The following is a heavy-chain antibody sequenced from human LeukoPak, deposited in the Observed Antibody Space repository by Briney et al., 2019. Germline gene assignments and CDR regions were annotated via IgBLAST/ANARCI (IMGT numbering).Heavy chain of an antibody. CDR2: IIPILGIA. CDR1: GGTFGSYA. CDR3: ARVRRLYPFDY. V-gene: IGHV1-69*04. D-gene: IGHD4-23*01. J-gene: IGHJ4*02. Sequence: ASVKVSCKASGGTFGSYAISWVRQAPGQGLEWMGRIIPILGIANYAQKFQGRVTITADKSTSTAYMELSSLRSDDTAVYYCARVRRLYPFDYWGQGTLVTVSS.